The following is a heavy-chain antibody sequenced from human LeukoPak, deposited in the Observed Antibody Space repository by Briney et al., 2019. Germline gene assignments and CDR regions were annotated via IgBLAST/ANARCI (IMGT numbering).Heavy chain of an antibody. D-gene: IGHD1-26*01. CDR2: ITNNGDNT. Sequence: PGGSLRLSCAASGFTFSSYSMNWVRQAPERGLEWVSSITNNGDNTYYADSVKGRFTISRDNSKNTLYLQMNSLRAEDTAIFYCAKGRGVVGTSTPDYWGQGTLVTVSS. CDR1: GFTFSSYS. V-gene: IGHV3-23*01. CDR3: AKGRGVVGTSTPDY. J-gene: IGHJ4*02.